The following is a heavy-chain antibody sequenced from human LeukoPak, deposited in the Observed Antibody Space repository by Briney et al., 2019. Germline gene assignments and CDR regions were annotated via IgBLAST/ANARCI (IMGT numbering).Heavy chain of an antibody. CDR1: GFTFSSYS. D-gene: IGHD6-13*01. V-gene: IGHV3-21*01. CDR3: ASEDSSSWPRGPRSDY. Sequence: SGGSLRLSCAASGFTFSSYSMNWVRQAPGKGLEWVSSISSSSSYIYYADSVKGRFTISRDNAKNSLYLQMNSLRAEDTAVYYCASEDSSSWPRGPRSDYWGQGTLVTVSS. CDR2: ISSSSSYI. J-gene: IGHJ4*02.